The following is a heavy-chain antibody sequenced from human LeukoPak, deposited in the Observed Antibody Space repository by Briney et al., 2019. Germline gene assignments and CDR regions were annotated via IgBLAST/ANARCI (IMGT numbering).Heavy chain of an antibody. D-gene: IGHD6-13*01. Sequence: GGSLRLSCAASGFTFSSYSMNWVRQAPGKGLEWVSYISSSSSTIYYADSVKGRFTISRDNSKNTLYLQMNSLRAEDTAVYYCAKDYSSSWDASDYWGQGTLVTVSS. CDR1: GFTFSSYS. CDR3: AKDYSSSWDASDY. CDR2: ISSSSSTI. V-gene: IGHV3-48*01. J-gene: IGHJ4*02.